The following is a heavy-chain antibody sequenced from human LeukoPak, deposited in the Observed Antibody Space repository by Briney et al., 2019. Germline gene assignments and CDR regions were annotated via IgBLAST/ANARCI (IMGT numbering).Heavy chain of an antibody. V-gene: IGHV3-7*05. D-gene: IGHD1-1*01. CDR2: INEDGSKI. CDR3: VRGRLTTDY. J-gene: IGHJ4*02. CDR1: GFTFNSYW. Sequence: GGSLRLSCEASGFTFNSYWMTWVRQAPGKGLEWVADINEDGSKIYYVDSVKGRFTISRDNAKNSLSLQLNTLRAEDTAVYYCVRGRLTTDYWGQGTLVTVSS.